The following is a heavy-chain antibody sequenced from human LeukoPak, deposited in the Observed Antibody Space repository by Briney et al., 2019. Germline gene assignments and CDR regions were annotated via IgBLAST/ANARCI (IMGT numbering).Heavy chain of an antibody. Sequence: NSGGSLRLSCTASGFTLSSYEMSWIRQAPGKGLEWVSSISSSSSYIYYADSVKGRFTISRDNAKNSLYLQMNSLRAEDTAVYYCARDPDTYYYDSSGAGADWGQGTLVTVSS. D-gene: IGHD3-22*01. V-gene: IGHV3-21*01. J-gene: IGHJ4*02. CDR3: ARDPDTYYYDSSGAGAD. CDR1: GFTLSSYE. CDR2: ISSSSSYI.